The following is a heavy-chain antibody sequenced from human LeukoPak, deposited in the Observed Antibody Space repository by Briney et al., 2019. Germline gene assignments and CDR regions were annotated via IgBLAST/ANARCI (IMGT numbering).Heavy chain of an antibody. D-gene: IGHD2-2*01. CDR2: FDPAAATT. Sequence: ASVKLSCKVSGDILTELSIHWVRQTPGKGFEWMGGFDPAAATTVYAQTFQDRIIMTEDTSTGTTYVELGSLTSDDTAIYYCATLVVPAAKRGVWGQGTLVTVSS. J-gene: IGHJ4*02. CDR3: ATLVVPAAKRGV. V-gene: IGHV1-24*01. CDR1: GDILTELS.